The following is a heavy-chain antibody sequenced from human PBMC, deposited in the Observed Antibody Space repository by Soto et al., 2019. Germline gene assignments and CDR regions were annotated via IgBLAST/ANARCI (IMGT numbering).Heavy chain of an antibody. CDR3: SRSFIVGASIYYYDGLDV. V-gene: IGHV1-46*01. CDR1: VYTFTSYY. Sequence: QVQLVQSGAEVKKPGASVKVSCKASVYTFTSYYMHWVRQAPGQGLEWMGIINPSGGSTSFAQKFQGRVTMTRDTSTSTVYMELSSLRSADTALYYCSRSFIVGASIYYYDGLDVWVQGTTVTVSS. D-gene: IGHD1-26*01. CDR2: INPSGGST. J-gene: IGHJ6*02.